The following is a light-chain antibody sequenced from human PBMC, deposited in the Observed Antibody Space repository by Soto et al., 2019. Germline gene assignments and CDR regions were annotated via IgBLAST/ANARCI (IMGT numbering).Light chain of an antibody. J-gene: IGLJ3*02. Sequence: QPASVSGSPGQSITISCTGTSRDVGGYNYVSWYQQQPGKAPKLMIYEVSNRPSGVSNRFSGSKSGNTASLTISGLQAEDEADYYCSSYTTSSTLVFGGGTKVTVL. V-gene: IGLV2-14*01. CDR3: SSYTTSSTLV. CDR1: SRDVGGYNY. CDR2: EVS.